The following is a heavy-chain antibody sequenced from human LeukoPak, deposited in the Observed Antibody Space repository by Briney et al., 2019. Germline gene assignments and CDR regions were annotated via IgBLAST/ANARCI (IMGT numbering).Heavy chain of an antibody. J-gene: IGHJ6*03. D-gene: IGHD2-2*01. CDR1: GGSISSYC. CDR2: IYTSGST. CDR3: ARERYCSSTSCPGPYYYYMDV. V-gene: IGHV4-4*07. Sequence: PSETLSLTCTVSGGSISSYCWSWIRQPAGKGLEWIGRIYTSGSTNYNPSLKSRVTMSVDTSKNQFSLKLSSVTAADTAVYYCARERYCSSTSCPGPYYYYMDVWGKGTTVTVSS.